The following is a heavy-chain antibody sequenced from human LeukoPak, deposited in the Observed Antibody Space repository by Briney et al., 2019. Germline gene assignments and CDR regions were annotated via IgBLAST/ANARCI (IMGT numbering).Heavy chain of an antibody. D-gene: IGHD2-15*01. CDR3: ARTPSDSYFDY. J-gene: IGHJ4*02. Sequence: SETPSLTCTVSGGSISSSSYYWGWIRQPPGKGLEWIGSIYYSGSTYYNPSLKSRVTISVDTSKNQFSLKLSSVTAADTAVYYCARTPSDSYFDYWGQGTLVTVSS. V-gene: IGHV4-39*05. CDR1: GGSISSSSYY. CDR2: IYYSGST.